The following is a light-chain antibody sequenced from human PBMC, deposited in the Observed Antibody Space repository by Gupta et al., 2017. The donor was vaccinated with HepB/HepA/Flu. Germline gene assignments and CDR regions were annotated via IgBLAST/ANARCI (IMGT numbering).Light chain of an antibody. CDR3: QSADSSGTYRGV. Sequence: SYELSQPHSVSVSPGQTARITCSGDALPKQYAYWYQQKPGQAPVLVIYKDSERPSGIPERFSGSSSETTVTLTISGVQAEDEADYYCQSADSSGTYRGVFGGGTKLTVL. V-gene: IGLV3-25*03. J-gene: IGLJ2*01. CDR2: KDS. CDR1: ALPKQY.